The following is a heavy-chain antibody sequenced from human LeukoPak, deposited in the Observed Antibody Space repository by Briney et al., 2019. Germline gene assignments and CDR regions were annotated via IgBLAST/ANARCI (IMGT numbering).Heavy chain of an antibody. D-gene: IGHD3-9*01. V-gene: IGHV3-23*01. CDR1: GFTFSNYA. J-gene: IGHJ4*02. CDR2: ITGSGGGT. CDR3: VKWGDYDVLSDYYDPDY. Sequence: PGASLRLSCAASGFTFSNYAMSWVRQAPGKGLEWVSDITGSGGGTYYADSVKGRFTISRENSKNKLYLQVNSLRDEDTAVYYCVKWGDYDVLSDYYDPDYWGQGSLVTVSS.